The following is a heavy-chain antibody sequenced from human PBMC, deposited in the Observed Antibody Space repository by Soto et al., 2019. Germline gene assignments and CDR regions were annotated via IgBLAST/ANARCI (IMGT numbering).Heavy chain of an antibody. CDR1: GFILSDCA. D-gene: IGHD7-27*01. CDR2: ISSSSSVI. CDR3: ARDLSWGSNWYYYMDV. V-gene: IGHV3-48*01. Sequence: EVQLVESGGGLVQPGGSLRLSCATSGFILSDCAMNWVRQAPGKGLEWVSYISSSSSVIDYADSVKGRFTVSRDNAKNSLYFQMNSLRAEYTAVYYCARDLSWGSNWYYYMDVWGKGTTVTVSS. J-gene: IGHJ6*03.